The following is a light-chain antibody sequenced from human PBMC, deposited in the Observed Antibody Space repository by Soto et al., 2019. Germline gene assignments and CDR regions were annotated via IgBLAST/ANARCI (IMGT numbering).Light chain of an antibody. CDR1: SSDVGGYNY. CDR3: SSYTSSSTVV. Sequence: QYALTQPASVSGSPGQSITISCTGTSSDVGGYNYVSWYQQHPGKAPKLMIYEVSNRPSGVSNRFSGSKSGNTASLTISGLQAEDEADYYCSSYTSSSTVVFGGGTKLPVL. V-gene: IGLV2-14*01. J-gene: IGLJ2*01. CDR2: EVS.